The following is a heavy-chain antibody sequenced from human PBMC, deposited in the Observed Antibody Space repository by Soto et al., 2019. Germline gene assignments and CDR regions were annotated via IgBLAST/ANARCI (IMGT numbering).Heavy chain of an antibody. CDR2: IIPIFGTA. D-gene: IGHD2-15*01. Sequence: SVKVSCKASGGTFSSYAISWVRQAPGQGLEWMGGIIPIFGTANYAQKFQGRVTITADESTSTAYMELSSLRSEDTAAYYCARASKCSGGSCYAGRYGSFDYWGQGTLVTVSS. V-gene: IGHV1-69*13. CDR3: ARASKCSGGSCYAGRYGSFDY. J-gene: IGHJ4*02. CDR1: GGTFSSYA.